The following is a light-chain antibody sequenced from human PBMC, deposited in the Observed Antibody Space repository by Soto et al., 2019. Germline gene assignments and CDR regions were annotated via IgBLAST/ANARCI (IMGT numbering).Light chain of an antibody. CDR1: QTISSW. V-gene: IGKV1-5*03. J-gene: IGKJ1*01. Sequence: DIQMTQSPSTLSASVGDRVTITCRASQTISSWLAWYQQKPGKAPKLLIYKASNLESGVPSRFSGSGSGTEFTLTISSLQPDDFATYYCQHYNSYSWTFGHGTKVDIK. CDR2: KAS. CDR3: QHYNSYSWT.